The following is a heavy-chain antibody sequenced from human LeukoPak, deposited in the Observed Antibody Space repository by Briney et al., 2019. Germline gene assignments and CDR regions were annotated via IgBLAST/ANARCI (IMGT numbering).Heavy chain of an antibody. D-gene: IGHD5-18*01. Sequence: PSETLSHICTVSGGSISSYYWSWIRLPPGKGLEWIGHIYYTGATYYNPSLKSRVTISLDTSKNQFSLKLSSVTAADAAVYYCARAGYSYGTGYYFDYWGQGALVTVSS. J-gene: IGHJ4*02. CDR1: GGSISSYY. CDR2: IYYTGAT. V-gene: IGHV4-59*01. CDR3: ARAGYSYGTGYYFDY.